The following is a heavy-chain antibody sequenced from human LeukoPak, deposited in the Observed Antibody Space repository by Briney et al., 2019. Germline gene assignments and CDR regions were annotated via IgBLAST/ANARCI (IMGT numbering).Heavy chain of an antibody. CDR3: ARVRAVAAGTNYFDY. J-gene: IGHJ4*02. Sequence: GGSLRLSCAASGFTVSSNYMSWVRQAPGKGLEWVSVIYSGGSTYYADSVKGRFTISRDNSKNTLYLQMNSLRAEDTAVYHCARVRAVAAGTNYFDYWGQGTLVTVSS. CDR1: GFTVSSNY. CDR2: IYSGGST. D-gene: IGHD6-13*01. V-gene: IGHV3-66*01.